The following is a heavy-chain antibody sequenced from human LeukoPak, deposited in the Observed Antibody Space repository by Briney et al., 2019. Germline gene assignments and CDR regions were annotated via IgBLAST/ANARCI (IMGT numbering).Heavy chain of an antibody. CDR2: IYYSGSL. Sequence: SETLSLLHTVSGRSLNSSSYYGGWIRQPPGKGLEWIGRIYYSGSLYYNPSLKSRVTISVDPSKNQISLKLSSVTAADTAVYYCARDLFYSSCWLHGIDAFDIWSRGTMVIVSA. J-gene: IGHJ3*02. D-gene: IGHD6-19*01. CDR1: GRSLNSSSYY. CDR3: ARDLFYSSCWLHGIDAFDI. V-gene: IGHV4-39*07.